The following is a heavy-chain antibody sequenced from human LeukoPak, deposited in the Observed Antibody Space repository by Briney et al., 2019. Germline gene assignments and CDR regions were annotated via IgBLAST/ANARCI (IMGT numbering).Heavy chain of an antibody. CDR3: ARVAYYDILTGYLDAFDI. Sequence: ASVKVSCKASGYTFTSYYMHWVRQAPGQGLEWMGWINPNSGGTNYAQKFQGRVTMTRDTSISTAYMELSRLRSGDTAVYYCARVAYYDILTGYLDAFDIWGQGTMVTVSS. J-gene: IGHJ3*02. D-gene: IGHD3-9*01. V-gene: IGHV1-2*02. CDR2: INPNSGGT. CDR1: GYTFTSYY.